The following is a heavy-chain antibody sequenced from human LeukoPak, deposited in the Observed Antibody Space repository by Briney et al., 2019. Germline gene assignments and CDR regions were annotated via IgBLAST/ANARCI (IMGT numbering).Heavy chain of an antibody. CDR1: GFTFSSYA. V-gene: IGHV3-23*01. CDR2: ISGSGGST. Sequence: PGGSLRLSCAASGFTFSSYAMSWVRQAPGKGLEWVSAISGSGGSTYYADSVKGRFTISRDNSKNTLYLQMNSLRAEDTAVYYYAINERRTIFGVVTHNLDYWGQGTLVTVSS. J-gene: IGHJ4*02. CDR3: AINERRTIFGVVTHNLDY. D-gene: IGHD3-3*01.